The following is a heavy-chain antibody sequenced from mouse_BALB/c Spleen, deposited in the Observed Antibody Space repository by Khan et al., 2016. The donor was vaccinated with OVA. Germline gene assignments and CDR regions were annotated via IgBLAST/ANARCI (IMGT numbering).Heavy chain of an antibody. CDR2: INPSNGRT. CDR3: ARSTMITTEFIY. D-gene: IGHD2-4*01. Sequence: QVQLQQPGAELVKPGASVQLSCKASGYTFSSYWMFWVKQRPGQGLQWIGEINPSNGRTNYNEKFKNKATLTVDTSSSTAYMQLSSLTSEDSAVYYCARSTMITTEFIYWGQGTLVTVSA. V-gene: IGHV1S81*02. CDR1: GYTFSSYW. J-gene: IGHJ3*01.